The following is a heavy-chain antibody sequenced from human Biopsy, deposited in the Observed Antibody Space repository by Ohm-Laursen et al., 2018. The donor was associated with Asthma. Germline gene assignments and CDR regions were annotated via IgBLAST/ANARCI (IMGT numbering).Heavy chain of an antibody. CDR3: ARGDSSNWSHYYFDY. CDR1: GFTVSRDH. J-gene: IGHJ4*02. D-gene: IGHD3-22*01. Sequence: GSLRLSCTASGFTVSRDHMLWVRQAPGKGLEWVSVIYSGGTSHTADSVRGRFTISRDYSKNTLYLQMHSLRAGDTAVYYCARGDSSNWSHYYFDYWGQGTLVTVSS. CDR2: IYSGGTS. V-gene: IGHV3-53*01.